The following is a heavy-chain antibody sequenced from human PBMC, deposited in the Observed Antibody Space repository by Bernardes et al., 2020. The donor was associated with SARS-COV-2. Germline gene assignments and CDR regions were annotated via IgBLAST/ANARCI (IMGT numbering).Heavy chain of an antibody. J-gene: IGHJ4*02. Sequence: SETLSLTCAVYGGSFSGYYWSWIRQPPGKGLEWIGEINHSGSTNYNPSLKSRVTISVDTSKNQFSLKLSSVTAADTAVYYCARGRRIVVVPAAMGIFDYWGQGTLVTVSS. CDR2: INHSGST. CDR1: GGSFSGYY. D-gene: IGHD2-2*01. CDR3: ARGRRIVVVPAAMGIFDY. V-gene: IGHV4-34*01.